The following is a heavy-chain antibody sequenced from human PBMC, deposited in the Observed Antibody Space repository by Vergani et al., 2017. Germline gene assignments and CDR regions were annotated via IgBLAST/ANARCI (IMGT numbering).Heavy chain of an antibody. D-gene: IGHD3-10*01. CDR3: ANNPNLWFGEFSPRMDG. CDR2: ISGSGGST. CDR1: GFTFSSYA. J-gene: IGHJ6*02. Sequence: EVQLLESGGGLVQPGGSLRLSCAASGFTFSSYAMSWVRQAPGKGLEWVSAISGSGGSTYYADSVKGRFTISRDNSKNTLYLQMNSLRAEDTAVYYCANNPNLWFGEFSPRMDGWGQGTTVTVSS. V-gene: IGHV3-23*01.